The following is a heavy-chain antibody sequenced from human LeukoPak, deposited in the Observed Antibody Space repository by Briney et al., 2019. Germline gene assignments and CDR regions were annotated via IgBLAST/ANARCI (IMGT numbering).Heavy chain of an antibody. Sequence: GGSLRLSCAASGFTFSNFAMTWVRQAPGKGLEWVSAISGSGGSTYYADSVKGRFTISRDNSKNTLYLQMNSLRAEDTAVYYCAKDGSGSGTIYYYYGMDVWGQGTTVTVSS. J-gene: IGHJ6*02. D-gene: IGHD3-10*01. CDR2: ISGSGGST. CDR3: AKDGSGSGTIYYYYGMDV. CDR1: GFTFSNFA. V-gene: IGHV3-23*01.